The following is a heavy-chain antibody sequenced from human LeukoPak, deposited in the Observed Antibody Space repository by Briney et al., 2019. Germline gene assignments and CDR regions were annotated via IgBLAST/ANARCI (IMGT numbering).Heavy chain of an antibody. J-gene: IGHJ3*02. Sequence: SETLSLTCTVSGGSISSYYWSWIRQPPGKGLEWIGYIYYSGSTNYNPSLKSRVTISVDTSKNQFSLKLSSVTAADTAVYYCARPRMVGATCDAFDIWGQGTMVTVSS. D-gene: IGHD1-26*01. V-gene: IGHV4-59*01. CDR3: ARPRMVGATCDAFDI. CDR2: IYYSGST. CDR1: GGSISSYY.